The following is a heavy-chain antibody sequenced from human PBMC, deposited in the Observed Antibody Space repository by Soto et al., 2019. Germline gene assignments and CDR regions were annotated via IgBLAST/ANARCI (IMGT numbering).Heavy chain of an antibody. CDR2: IYPGDSNT. D-gene: IGHD2-2*02. CDR3: ARQGYCSNTACYTVDY. Sequence: GESLKISCKGSGYNFTSSSISWVRQMPGKGLEWMGIIYPGDSNTRYSPSFQGQVTISADKSISSAYLQWSSLKASDTAMYYCARQGYCSNTACYTVDYWGQGTLVTVSS. V-gene: IGHV5-51*01. CDR1: GYNFTSSS. J-gene: IGHJ4*02.